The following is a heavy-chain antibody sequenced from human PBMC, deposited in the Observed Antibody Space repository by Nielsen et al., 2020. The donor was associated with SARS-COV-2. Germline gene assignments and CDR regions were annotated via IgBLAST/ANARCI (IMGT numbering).Heavy chain of an antibody. J-gene: IGHJ3*02. Sequence: ASVNVSCKASGYTFTSYGISWVRQAPGQGFEWMGWISAYNGNTNYAQKLQGRVTMTTDTSTSTAYMELRSLRSDDTAVYYCARTAAVVAATHHSFDIWGQGTMVTVSS. CDR3: ARTAAVVAATHHSFDI. D-gene: IGHD2-15*01. V-gene: IGHV1-18*04. CDR2: ISAYNGNT. CDR1: GYTFTSYG.